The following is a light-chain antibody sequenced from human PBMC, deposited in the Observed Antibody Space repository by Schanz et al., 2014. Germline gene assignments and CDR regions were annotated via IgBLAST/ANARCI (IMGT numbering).Light chain of an antibody. CDR3: CSYARSSTYV. Sequence: QSALTQPPSASGSPGQSVTISCTGTSSDIGGYNFVSWYQQHPGKAPKLMIYDVSNRPSGVSNRFSGSKSGNTASLTISGLQAEDEADYYCCSYARSSTYVFGTGTKLTVL. CDR1: SSDIGGYNF. J-gene: IGLJ1*01. V-gene: IGLV2-14*01. CDR2: DVS.